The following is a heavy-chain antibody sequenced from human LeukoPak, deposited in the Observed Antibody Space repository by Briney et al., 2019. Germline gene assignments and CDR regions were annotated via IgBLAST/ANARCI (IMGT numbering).Heavy chain of an antibody. V-gene: IGHV1-69*13. Sequence: SVKVSCKASGGTFSSYAISWVRQAPGQGLEWMGGIILIFGTANYAQKFQGRVTITADESTSTAYMELSSLRSEDTAVYYCARGVRELRYFDWLFNWGQGTLVTVSS. J-gene: IGHJ4*02. CDR3: ARGVRELRYFDWLFN. CDR1: GGTFSSYA. CDR2: IILIFGTA. D-gene: IGHD3-9*01.